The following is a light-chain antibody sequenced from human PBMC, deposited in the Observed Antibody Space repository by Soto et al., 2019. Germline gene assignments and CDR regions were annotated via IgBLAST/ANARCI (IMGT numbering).Light chain of an antibody. V-gene: IGKV3-11*01. J-gene: IGKJ1*01. CDR2: QTS. CDR1: HHIHTR. CDR3: HQRQSWPRT. Sequence: DIVLTQPPATLSSFPGDRVTLSCSSSHHIHTRLAWYQHRPGQAPRLLIYQTSIRAAGIPARFSASGTGTDFSLTISDVQPEDFAVYYCHQRQSWPRTFGQGTKVDIK.